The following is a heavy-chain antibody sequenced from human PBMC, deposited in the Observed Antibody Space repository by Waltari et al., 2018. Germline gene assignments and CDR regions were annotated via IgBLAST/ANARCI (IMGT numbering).Heavy chain of an antibody. J-gene: IGHJ4*02. CDR1: GGSISSYY. D-gene: IGHD3-10*01. CDR2: IYYSGST. V-gene: IGHV4-59*01. CDR3: ALGGGDYYGSGSPLLDY. Sequence: QVQLQESGPGLVKPSETLSLTCTVSGGSISSYYWSWIRQPPGKGLEWIWYIYYSGSTNYNPSLKSRVTISVDTSKNQFSLKLSSVTAADTAVYYCALGGGDYYGSGSPLLDYWGQGTLVTVSS.